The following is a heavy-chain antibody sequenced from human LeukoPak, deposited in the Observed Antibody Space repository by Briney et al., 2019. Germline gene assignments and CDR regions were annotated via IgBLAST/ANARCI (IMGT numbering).Heavy chain of an antibody. Sequence: ASVKVSCKASGYTFTSYGISWVRQAPGQGLEWMGWISAYNGNTNYAQKLQGRVTMTTDTSTSPAYMELRSLRSDDTAVYYCARDGRYSSSWYVYYYGMDVWGQGTTVTVSS. CDR3: ARDGRYSSSWYVYYYGMDV. CDR1: GYTFTSYG. J-gene: IGHJ6*02. V-gene: IGHV1-18*01. CDR2: ISAYNGNT. D-gene: IGHD6-13*01.